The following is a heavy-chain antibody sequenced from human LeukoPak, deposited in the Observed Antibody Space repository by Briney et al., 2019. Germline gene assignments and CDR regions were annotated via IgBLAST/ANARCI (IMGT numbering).Heavy chain of an antibody. D-gene: IGHD1-26*01. V-gene: IGHV4-39*01. CDR2: MYYSGST. Sequence: PSETLSLTCTVSGGSISSSSYYWGWNRQPPGKGLEWIGTMYYSGSTYYNPSLKSRVTISIDTSKNQFSLELSSVTATDTAIYYCARQGGGGRAFDIWGQGTMVTVSS. CDR3: ARQGGGGRAFDI. J-gene: IGHJ3*02. CDR1: GGSISSSSYY.